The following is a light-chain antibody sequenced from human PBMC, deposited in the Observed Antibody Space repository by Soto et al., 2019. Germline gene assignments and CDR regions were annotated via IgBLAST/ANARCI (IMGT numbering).Light chain of an antibody. V-gene: IGKV1-5*01. Sequence: DIQMTQSPSTLSASVGDRVTITCRASQTINSKLAWYQKKPGQAPKLLIFDGYNLESGVPSRFSGSGSGTEFKLSIGSLQPDYFATYYCQQYETYFRYTFGQGTKLDIK. J-gene: IGKJ2*01. CDR3: QQYETYFRYT. CDR1: QTINSK. CDR2: DGY.